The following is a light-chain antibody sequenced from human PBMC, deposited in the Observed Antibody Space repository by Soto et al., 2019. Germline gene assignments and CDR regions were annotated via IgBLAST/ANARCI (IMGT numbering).Light chain of an antibody. CDR3: SSYAGINIFVV. CDR2: EVY. Sequence: QSALTQPPSASGSPGQSVTISCTGTSSDVGAYNYVSCYQQHPGKAPKLIIYEVYKRPSGVPDRFSGFKSGNTASLIVSGLQPEDEADYYCSSYAGINIFVVFGGGTKLTVL. CDR1: SSDVGAYNY. J-gene: IGLJ2*01. V-gene: IGLV2-8*01.